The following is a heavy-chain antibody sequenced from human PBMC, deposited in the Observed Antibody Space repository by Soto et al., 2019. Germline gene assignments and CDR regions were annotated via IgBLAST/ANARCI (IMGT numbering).Heavy chain of an antibody. CDR2: ISSSGSTI. CDR3: ARDAYRLTNWFDP. D-gene: IGHD3-16*01. CDR1: GFTFSSYE. Sequence: GGSLRLSCAASGFTFSSYEMNWVRQAPGKGLEWVSYISSSGSTIYYADSVKGRFTISRDNAKNSLYLQMNSLRAEDTAVYYCARDAYRLTNWFDPWGQGTLVTVSS. J-gene: IGHJ5*02. V-gene: IGHV3-48*03.